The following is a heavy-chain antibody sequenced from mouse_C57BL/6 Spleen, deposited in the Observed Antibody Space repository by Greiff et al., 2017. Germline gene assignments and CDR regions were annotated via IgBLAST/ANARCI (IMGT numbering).Heavy chain of an antibody. CDR2: ISSGGDYI. CDR1: GFTFSSYA. J-gene: IGHJ1*03. Sequence: EVKLMESGEGLVKPGGSLKLSCAASGFTFSSYAMSWVRQTPEKRLEWVAYISSGGDYIYYADTVKGRFTISRDNARNALYLQMSSLKSEDTAMYYCTREDYYYGSSSYWYFDVWGTGTTVTVSS. CDR3: TREDYYYGSSSYWYFDV. V-gene: IGHV5-9-1*02. D-gene: IGHD1-1*01.